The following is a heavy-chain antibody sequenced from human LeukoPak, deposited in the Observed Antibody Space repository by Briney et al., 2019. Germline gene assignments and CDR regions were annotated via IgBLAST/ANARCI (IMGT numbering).Heavy chain of an antibody. CDR1: GYTFTSQY. D-gene: IGHD4-17*01. CDR2: INPSGGST. V-gene: IGHV1-46*01. Sequence: ASVKVSCKASGYTFTSQYIHWVRQAPGQGFEWTGIINPSGGSTSYAQKFQGRVTMTRDTSTSTVYMELTSLRAEDTAEYYCASTTVTTFDYWGQGTLVTVSS. CDR3: ASTTVTTFDY. J-gene: IGHJ4*02.